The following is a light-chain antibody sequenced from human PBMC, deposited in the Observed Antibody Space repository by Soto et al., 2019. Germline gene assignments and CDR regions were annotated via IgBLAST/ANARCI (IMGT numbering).Light chain of an antibody. CDR3: QQYYDTPLT. CDR1: QSGLSSSDKRNY. V-gene: IGKV4-1*01. CDR2: WAS. Sequence: DIVMTQSPDSLPVSLGERVTINCRSSQSGLSSSDKRNYLAWYQQKPRQPPKLLIYWASTRESGVPDRFSGSGSGTAFTLTISSLQAADVAVYYGQQYYDTPLTFGQGTKLEIK. J-gene: IGKJ2*01.